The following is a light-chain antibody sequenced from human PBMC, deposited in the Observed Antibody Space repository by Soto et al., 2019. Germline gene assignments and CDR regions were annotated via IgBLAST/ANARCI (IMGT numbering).Light chain of an antibody. V-gene: IGLV2-14*03. J-gene: IGLJ1*01. CDR2: DVY. CDR1: RTDGDGHDY. Sequence: QSVLTQPTSVSGSPGQSIAISCLGDRTDGDGHDYVSWYQQHPGQAPQLIIYDVYNRPSGVSDRFSGSKSGNTASLVISGFQAEDEADYFCTSYTASRPLYVFGAGTKVTV. CDR3: TSYTASRPLYV.